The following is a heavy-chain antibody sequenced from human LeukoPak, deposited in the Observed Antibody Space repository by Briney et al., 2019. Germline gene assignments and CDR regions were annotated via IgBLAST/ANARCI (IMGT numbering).Heavy chain of an antibody. J-gene: IGHJ6*03. D-gene: IGHD3-10*01. V-gene: IGHV3-7*01. Sequence: GGSLRLSCAASGFTFSSYWMSWVRQAPGKGLEWVANIKQDGSEKYYVDSVKGRFTISRDNAKNSLYLQMNSLRAEDTAVYYCASDLITMDTYYYYYMDVWGKGTTVTVSS. CDR3: ASDLITMDTYYYYYMDV. CDR2: IKQDGSEK. CDR1: GFTFSSYW.